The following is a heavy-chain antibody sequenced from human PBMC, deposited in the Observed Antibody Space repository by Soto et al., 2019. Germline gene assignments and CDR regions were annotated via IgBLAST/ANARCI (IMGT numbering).Heavy chain of an antibody. V-gene: IGHV4-39*01. Sequence: SETLSLTCTVSGGSISSSSYYWGWIRQPPGKGLEWIGSIYYSGSTYYNPSLKSRVTISVDASKNQFSLKLSSVTAADTAVYYCARNPPIVVVVAATPAWFDPWGQGTLVTVSS. CDR1: GGSISSSSYY. J-gene: IGHJ5*02. CDR3: ARNPPIVVVVAATPAWFDP. CDR2: IYYSGST. D-gene: IGHD2-15*01.